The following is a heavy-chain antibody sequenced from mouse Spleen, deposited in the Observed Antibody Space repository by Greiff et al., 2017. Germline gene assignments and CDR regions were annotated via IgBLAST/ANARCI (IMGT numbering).Heavy chain of an antibody. Sequence: EVKVVESGGGLVKPGGSLKLSCAASGFTFSSYAMSWVRQTPEKRLEWVASISSGGSTYYPDSVKGRFTISRDNARNILYLQMSSLRSEDTAMYYCARDYYGSSYPPYAMDYWGQGTSVTVSS. CDR1: GFTFSSYA. D-gene: IGHD1-1*01. V-gene: IGHV5-6-5*01. CDR3: ARDYYGSSYPPYAMDY. CDR2: ISSGGST. J-gene: IGHJ4*01.